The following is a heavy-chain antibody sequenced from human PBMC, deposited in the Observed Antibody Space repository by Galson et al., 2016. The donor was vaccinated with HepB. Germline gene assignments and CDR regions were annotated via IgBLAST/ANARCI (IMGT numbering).Heavy chain of an antibody. V-gene: IGHV5-10-1*01. D-gene: IGHD3-10*01. J-gene: IGHJ6*02. Sequence: QSGAEVKEPGESLRISCKTSGYRFTRRWISWVRQTSGKGLEWMGRIDPDDSYIDYSPSFQGHVTFSVAKSISTAYLQWTLLRASDTAIYYCARGFGSGNYYDYYYDMDVWGQGTTVTVSS. CDR3: ARGFGSGNYYDYYYDMDV. CDR1: GYRFTRRW. CDR2: IDPDDSYI.